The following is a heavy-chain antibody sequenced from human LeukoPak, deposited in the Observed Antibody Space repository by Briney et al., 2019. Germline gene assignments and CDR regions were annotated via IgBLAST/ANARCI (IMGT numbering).Heavy chain of an antibody. V-gene: IGHV3-30*03. Sequence: QPGGSLRLSCAASGFTFSSYGMHWVRQAPGKGLEWVAVISYDGSNKYYADSVKGRFTISRDNSKNTLYLQMSSLRSEDTAVYYCARLKICGGDCYSRSLYFDYWGQGTLVTVSS. CDR1: GFTFSSYG. D-gene: IGHD2-21*02. CDR2: ISYDGSNK. J-gene: IGHJ4*02. CDR3: ARLKICGGDCYSRSLYFDY.